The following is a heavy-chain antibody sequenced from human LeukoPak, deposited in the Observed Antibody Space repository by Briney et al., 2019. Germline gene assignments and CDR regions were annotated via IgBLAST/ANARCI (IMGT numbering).Heavy chain of an antibody. D-gene: IGHD3-22*01. CDR1: GGTFSSYA. V-gene: IGHV1-69*01. J-gene: IGHJ6*03. CDR2: IIPIFGTA. CDR3: ARHPIVPKRYYYDSSGYYYYYYYMDV. Sequence: ASVKASCKASGGTFSSYAISWVRQAPGQGLEWMGGIIPIFGTANYAQKFQGRVTITADESTSTAYMELSSLRSEDTAVYYCARHPIVPKRYYYDSSGYYYYYYYMDVWGKGTTVTVSS.